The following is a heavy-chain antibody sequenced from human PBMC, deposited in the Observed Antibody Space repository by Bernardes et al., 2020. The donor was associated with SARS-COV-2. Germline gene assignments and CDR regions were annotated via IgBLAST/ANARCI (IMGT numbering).Heavy chain of an antibody. CDR3: AKLPDFTVTDYYYMDV. CDR1: GFTFSSYA. Sequence: GGSLRLSCAASGFTFSSYAMSWVRQAPGKGLEWVSAISGSGGSTYYADSVKGRFTISRDNSKNTLYLQMNSLRAEDTAVYYCAKLPDFTVTDYYYMDVWGKGTTVTVSS. J-gene: IGHJ6*03. D-gene: IGHD4-17*01. V-gene: IGHV3-23*01. CDR2: ISGSGGST.